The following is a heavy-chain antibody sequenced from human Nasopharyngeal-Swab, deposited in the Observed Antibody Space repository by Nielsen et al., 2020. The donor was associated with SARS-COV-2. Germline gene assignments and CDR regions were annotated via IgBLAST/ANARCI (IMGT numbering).Heavy chain of an antibody. V-gene: IGHV3-7*01. Sequence: GESLKISCAASGFTFSSYWMTWVRQAPGKGLEWVANIKQDGSEKFYVDSVKGRFSISRDNAKNSLYLQMNSLRAEDTAVYYCAREDGTHDYLWGSYRYSPLYRYFDLWGRGTLVTVSS. CDR2: IKQDGSEK. CDR3: AREDGTHDYLWGSYRYSPLYRYFDL. D-gene: IGHD3-16*02. J-gene: IGHJ2*01. CDR1: GFTFSSYW.